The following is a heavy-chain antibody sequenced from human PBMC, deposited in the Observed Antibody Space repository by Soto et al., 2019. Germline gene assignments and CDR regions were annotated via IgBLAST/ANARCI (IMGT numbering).Heavy chain of an antibody. J-gene: IGHJ5*02. CDR1: GGSISSSSYY. V-gene: IGHV4-39*01. D-gene: IGHD3-3*01. CDR3: ARLRRITIFGVVTSAWFDP. Sequence: PSETLSLTCTVSGGSISSSSYYWGWIRQPPGKGLEWIGSIYYSGSTYYNPSLKSRVTISVDTSKNQFSLKLSSVTAADTAVYYCARLRRITIFGVVTSAWFDPWGQGTLVTV. CDR2: IYYSGST.